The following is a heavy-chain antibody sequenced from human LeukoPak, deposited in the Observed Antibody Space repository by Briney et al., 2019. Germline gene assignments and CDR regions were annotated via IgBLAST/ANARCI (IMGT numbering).Heavy chain of an antibody. J-gene: IGHJ4*02. Sequence: AGGSLRLSCSASGFSFSGLAMHWVRQAPGKRLDYVSAISSSGDSTYYVDSVKGRFTIARDNSKNTLYLQLSSLRADDTAVYYCARDRIAAVWGQGTLVTVSS. CDR1: GFSFSGLA. CDR3: ARDRIAAV. V-gene: IGHV3-64D*09. D-gene: IGHD6-13*01. CDR2: ISSSGDST.